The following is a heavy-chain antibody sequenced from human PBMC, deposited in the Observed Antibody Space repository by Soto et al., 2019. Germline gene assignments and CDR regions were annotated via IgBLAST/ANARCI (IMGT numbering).Heavy chain of an antibody. Sequence: TSVKVSCKASGGTFSSYTISWVRQAPGQGLEWMGRIIPILGIANYAQKFQGRVTITADKSTSTAYMELSSLRSEDTAVYYCARGIVVGYYYYMDVWGKGTTVTVSS. CDR2: IIPILGIA. CDR3: ARGIVVGYYYYMDV. V-gene: IGHV1-69*02. CDR1: GGTFSSYT. J-gene: IGHJ6*03. D-gene: IGHD3-22*01.